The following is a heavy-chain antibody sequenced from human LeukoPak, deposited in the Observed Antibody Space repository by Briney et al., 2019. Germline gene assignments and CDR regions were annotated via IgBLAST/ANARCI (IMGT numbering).Heavy chain of an antibody. CDR3: AKDGARRDYYDTRWFGP. V-gene: IGHV3-23*01. Sequence: PGGSLRLSCAASGFTFSSYGMSWVRQAPGRGLEWVSAISGSGGSTYYADSVKGRFTISRDNSKNTLYLQMNSLRAEDTAVYYCAKDGARRDYYDTRWFGPWGQGTLVTVSS. CDR1: GFTFSSYG. J-gene: IGHJ5*02. CDR2: ISGSGGST. D-gene: IGHD3-22*01.